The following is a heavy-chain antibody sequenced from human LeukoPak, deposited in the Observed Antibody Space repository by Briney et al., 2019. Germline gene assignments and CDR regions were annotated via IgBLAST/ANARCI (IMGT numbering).Heavy chain of an antibody. J-gene: IGHJ4*02. CDR3: AKSAGLAYCGGDCGIFDY. Sequence: ASVKVSCKASGYTFNGYYIHWVRQAPGQGLEWMGWINPNSGGTIYAQKFQGRVTMTRDTSISAAYMELSRLTSDDTAVYYCAKSAGLAYCGGDCGIFDYWGQGTLVTVSS. CDR2: INPNSGGT. D-gene: IGHD2-21*02. V-gene: IGHV1-2*02. CDR1: GYTFNGYY.